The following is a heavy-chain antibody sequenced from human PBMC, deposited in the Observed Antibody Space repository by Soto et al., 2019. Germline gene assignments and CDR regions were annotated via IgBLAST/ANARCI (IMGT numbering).Heavy chain of an antibody. V-gene: IGHV1-8*01. Sequence: ASVKVSCKASGYTFTIYDINWVRQATGQRLEWMGWMNPNSGNTGYAQKFQGRVTMTRNTSISTAYMELSSLRSEDTAVYYCARDCSSTSCSNYYYYYMDVWGKGTTVTVSS. CDR3: ARDCSSTSCSNYYYYYMDV. D-gene: IGHD2-2*01. CDR1: GYTFTIYD. CDR2: MNPNSGNT. J-gene: IGHJ6*03.